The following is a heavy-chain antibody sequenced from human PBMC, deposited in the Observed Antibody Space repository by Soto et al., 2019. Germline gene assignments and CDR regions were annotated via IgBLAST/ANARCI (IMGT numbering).Heavy chain of an antibody. Sequence: ASVKVSCKASGYTFTSYGISWVRQAPGQGLEWMGWISAYNGNTNYAQKLQGGVTMTTDTSTSTAYMELRSLRSDDTAVYYCARDRPVGTIFGVVIRSYYYYYGMDVWGQGTTVTVSS. V-gene: IGHV1-18*04. CDR3: ARDRPVGTIFGVVIRSYYYYYGMDV. CDR1: GYTFTSYG. CDR2: ISAYNGNT. D-gene: IGHD3-3*01. J-gene: IGHJ6*02.